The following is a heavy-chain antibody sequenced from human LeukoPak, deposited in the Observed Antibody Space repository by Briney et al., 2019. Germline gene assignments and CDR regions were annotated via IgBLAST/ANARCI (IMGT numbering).Heavy chain of an antibody. J-gene: IGHJ4*02. Sequence: SETLSLTCTVSGGSISSGTYYWSWIRQRAGKGLEWIGRIYTSGNTNYNPSLKSRVTMSVDTSKNQFSLKLSSVSAADTAVYYWARDFNGSYYTYSLHYWGRGTLVTVSS. D-gene: IGHD1-26*01. CDR3: ARDFNGSYYTYSLHY. CDR1: GGSISSGTYY. V-gene: IGHV4-61*02. CDR2: IYTSGNT.